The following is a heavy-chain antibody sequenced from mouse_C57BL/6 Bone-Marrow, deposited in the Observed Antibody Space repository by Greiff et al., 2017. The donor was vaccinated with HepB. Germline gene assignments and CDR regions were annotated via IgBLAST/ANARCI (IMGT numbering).Heavy chain of an antibody. CDR2: INPNNGGT. Sequence: EVQLQQSGPELVKPGASVKISCKASGYTFTDYYMNWVKQSHGKSLEWIGDINPNNGGTSYNQKFKGKATLTVDKSSSTAYMELRSLTSEDSAVYYCASRGYATVVATGAMDYWGQGTSVTVSS. V-gene: IGHV1-26*01. J-gene: IGHJ4*01. D-gene: IGHD1-1*01. CDR3: ASRGYATVVATGAMDY. CDR1: GYTFTDYY.